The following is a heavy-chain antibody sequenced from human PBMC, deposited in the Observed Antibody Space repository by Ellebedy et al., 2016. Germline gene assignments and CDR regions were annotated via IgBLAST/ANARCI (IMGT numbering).Heavy chain of an antibody. D-gene: IGHD2-2*01. V-gene: IGHV3-53*01. J-gene: IGHJ3*02. CDR2: IFRDGTT. Sequence: GGSLRLXXAASGFTVSTYYMTWIRQAPGKGLEWVSVIFRDGTTYYEDTVKGRFTISRDNSKNTLYLQLSGLRDDDTAMYYCARALGSWAWCTSTSCPIPPFAFDIWGHGTMVTVSS. CDR3: ARALGSWAWCTSTSCPIPPFAFDI. CDR1: GFTVSTYY.